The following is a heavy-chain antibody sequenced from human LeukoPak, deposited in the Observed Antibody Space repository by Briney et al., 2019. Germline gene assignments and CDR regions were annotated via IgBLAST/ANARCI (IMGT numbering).Heavy chain of an antibody. Sequence: ASVTVSCKVSGYTLTELSMHWVRQAPGKGLEWMGGFDPEDGETIYAQKFQGRVTMTGDTSTDTAYMELSSLRSEDTAVYYCATRWGGLDYWGQGTLVTVSS. J-gene: IGHJ4*02. CDR3: ATRWGGLDY. CDR2: FDPEDGET. CDR1: GYTLTELS. D-gene: IGHD3-10*01. V-gene: IGHV1-24*01.